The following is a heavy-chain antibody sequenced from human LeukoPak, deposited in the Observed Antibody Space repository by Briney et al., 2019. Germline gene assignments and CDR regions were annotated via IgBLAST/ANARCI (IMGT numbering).Heavy chain of an antibody. Sequence: SLRLSCAASGFTFDDYVMHWVRQAPGRGLEWVSGISRDSANIGYADSVKGRFTISGDNAKNSLHLQMNSLTTEDTALYYCARDFCTGCNYYFYGMDVWGRGTTVTVSS. CDR2: ISRDSANI. J-gene: IGHJ6*02. V-gene: IGHV3-9*01. D-gene: IGHD2-2*01. CDR1: GFTFDDYV. CDR3: ARDFCTGCNYYFYGMDV.